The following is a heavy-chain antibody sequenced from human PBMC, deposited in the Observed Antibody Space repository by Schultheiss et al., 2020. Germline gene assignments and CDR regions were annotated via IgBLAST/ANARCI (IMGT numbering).Heavy chain of an antibody. J-gene: IGHJ4*02. V-gene: IGHV3-23*01. CDR1: GFIFSDSD. D-gene: IGHD1-26*01. CDR3: AKDTTLSGRQFDS. CDR2: ISGSGGST. Sequence: GESLKISCAASGFIFSDSDMHWVRQAPGKGLEWVSAISGSGGSTYYADSVKGRFTISRDNSKNTLYLQMNSLRAEDTAVYYCAKDTTLSGRQFDSWGQGTQVTVSS.